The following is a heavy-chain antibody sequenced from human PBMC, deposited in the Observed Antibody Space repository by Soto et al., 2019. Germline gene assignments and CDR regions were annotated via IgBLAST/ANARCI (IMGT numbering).Heavy chain of an antibody. CDR2: INHSGST. CDR3: ASTQYCSGGSGHASRYYDYYMDV. J-gene: IGHJ6*03. Sequence: QVQLQQWGAGLLKPSETLSLTCAVYGGSFSGYYWSWIRQPPGKGLEWIGEINHSGSTNYNPSLKSRVTIAVDTSTNQVSLKLSSVTAADTAVYYCASTQYCSGGSGHASRYYDYYMDVWGKGTTVTVSS. V-gene: IGHV4-34*01. D-gene: IGHD2-15*01. CDR1: GGSFSGYY.